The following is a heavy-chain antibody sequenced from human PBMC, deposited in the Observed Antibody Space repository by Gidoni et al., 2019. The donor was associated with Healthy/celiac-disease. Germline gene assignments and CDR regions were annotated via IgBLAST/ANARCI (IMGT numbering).Heavy chain of an antibody. Sequence: QVQLVQSGAEVKKPGAAVKVSCKASGYTFTSYGISWVRQAPGQGLEWMGWISAYNGNTNYAQKLQGRVTMTTDTSTSTAYMELRCLRSDDTAVYYCAIEGGSYTPPYYYYGIDVWGQGTTVTVSS. V-gene: IGHV1-18*01. CDR1: GYTFTSYG. D-gene: IGHD1-26*01. J-gene: IGHJ6*02. CDR3: AIEGGSYTPPYYYYGIDV. CDR2: ISAYNGNT.